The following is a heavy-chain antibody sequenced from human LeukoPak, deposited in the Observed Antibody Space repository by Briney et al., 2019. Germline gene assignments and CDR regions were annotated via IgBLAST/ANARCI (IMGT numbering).Heavy chain of an antibody. D-gene: IGHD3-9*01. CDR1: GDSVSSNSAA. Sequence: SQTLSLTCAISGDSVSSNSAAWNWIRQSPSRGLKWLGRSYYRSKWYNDFAGSVKSRITINPDTSKNQFSLHLNSVTPEDTAVYYRARGPAGYDILTGYSDWYFDLWGRGTLVTVSS. CDR3: ARGPAGYDILTGYSDWYFDL. J-gene: IGHJ2*01. V-gene: IGHV6-1*01. CDR2: SYYRSKWYN.